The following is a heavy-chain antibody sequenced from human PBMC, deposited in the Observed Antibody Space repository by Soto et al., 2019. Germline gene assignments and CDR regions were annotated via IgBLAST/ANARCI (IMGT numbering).Heavy chain of an antibody. CDR3: CGGGVELTAASASAAFDI. D-gene: IGHD2-2*01. V-gene: IGHV3-23*01. Sequence: EVQLLESGGGLQHPGGSLRLSCAASGFTFSSFAMSWVRQAPGEGLAWVSSISGRGGSKFYADSVKGRFTISRDNSRNTWYLEMDSRGVEDPAVYYCCGGGVELTAASASAAFDIWGQGTTVTVSS. CDR2: ISGRGGSK. CDR1: GFTFSSFA. J-gene: IGHJ3*02.